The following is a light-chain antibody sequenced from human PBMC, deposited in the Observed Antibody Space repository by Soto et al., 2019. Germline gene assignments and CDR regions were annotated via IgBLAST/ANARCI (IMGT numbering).Light chain of an antibody. CDR2: EVS. J-gene: IGLJ1*01. Sequence: QSALTQPASVSGSPGQSITISCTGTSSDVGGYNYVSWYQQHPGNAPKLMIYEVSNRPSGFSNRFSGSKSGNTASLTISGLQAEDEADYYCSAYTSSSPYVFGTGTKVTVL. CDR3: SAYTSSSPYV. V-gene: IGLV2-14*01. CDR1: SSDVGGYNY.